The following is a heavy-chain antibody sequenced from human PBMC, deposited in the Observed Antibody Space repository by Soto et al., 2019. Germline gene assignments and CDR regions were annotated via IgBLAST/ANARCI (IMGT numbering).Heavy chain of an antibody. CDR1: GGSFNRHT. D-gene: IGHD3-22*01. J-gene: IGHJ4*02. CDR2: IIPIFGTA. CDR3: ARGWGYDSTDYYYAY. Sequence: QVQLVQSGAEVSKPGSSVRVSCKASGGSFNRHTISWVRQAPGQGLEWMGGIIPIFGTANHAQKFQGRVTIIADESTSTVYMELSSLRSDDTAIYYCARGWGYDSTDYYYAYWGQGTLVIVSS. V-gene: IGHV1-69*01.